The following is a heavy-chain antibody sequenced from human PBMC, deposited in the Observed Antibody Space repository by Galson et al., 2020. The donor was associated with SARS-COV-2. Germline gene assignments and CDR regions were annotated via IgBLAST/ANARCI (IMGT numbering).Heavy chain of an antibody. D-gene: IGHD3-10*01. CDR3: ARDRGQRWLYYFDS. J-gene: IGHJ4*02. Sequence: ASETLYLTCTVSGDSISNYYWSWIRQTPGKGLEWIAYTHYTGTAKYNPSLESRVTISVDTSKSQFSLQLTSVTAADTAVYYCARDRGQRWLYYFDSWGQGILVTVSS. V-gene: IGHV4-59*01. CDR1: GDSISNYY. CDR2: THYTGTA.